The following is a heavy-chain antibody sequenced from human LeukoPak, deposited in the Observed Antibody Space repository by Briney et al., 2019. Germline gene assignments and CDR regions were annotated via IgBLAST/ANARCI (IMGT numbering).Heavy chain of an antibody. CDR1: GGTFSSYA. CDR3: ARRGHYYDSSGYYLEANPFDY. Sequence: SVKVSCKASGGTFSSYAISWVRQAPGQGLEWMGRIIPILGIANYAQKFQGRVTITADKSTSTAYMELSSLRSEDTAVYYCARRGHYYDSSGYYLEANPFDYWGQGTLVTVSS. J-gene: IGHJ4*02. CDR2: IIPILGIA. D-gene: IGHD3-22*01. V-gene: IGHV1-69*04.